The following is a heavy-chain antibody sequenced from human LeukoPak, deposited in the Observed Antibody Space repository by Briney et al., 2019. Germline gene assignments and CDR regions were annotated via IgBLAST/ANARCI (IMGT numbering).Heavy chain of an antibody. CDR2: IRNKANSYSI. J-gene: IGHJ2*01. D-gene: IGHD1-26*01. V-gene: IGHV3-72*01. CDR1: GFTFSHYY. CDR3: VRVMLGSSKFFDL. Sequence: PGGSLRLFCAGSGFTFSHYYIDWVRQAPGKGLEWVARIRNKANSYSIEYAASVKGRFTISRDDSKNSVYLQMNSLKSEDTADYYCVRVMLGSSKFFDLWGRGTLVTVSS.